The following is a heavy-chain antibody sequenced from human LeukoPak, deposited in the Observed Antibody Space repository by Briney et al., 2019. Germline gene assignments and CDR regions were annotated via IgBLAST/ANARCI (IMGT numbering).Heavy chain of an antibody. V-gene: IGHV3-74*01. CDR2: INTEGGST. Sequence: GGSLRLSCAASGFTFSRYWMHWVRQAPGQGLVWLSRINTEGGSTNYADSVKGRFTISRDNAKNTLYLQLNRLRADDTAVYYCARGAAPDLYYFDYWAQGTLVTVSS. J-gene: IGHJ4*02. CDR1: GFTFSRYW. CDR3: ARGAAPDLYYFDY. D-gene: IGHD6-13*01.